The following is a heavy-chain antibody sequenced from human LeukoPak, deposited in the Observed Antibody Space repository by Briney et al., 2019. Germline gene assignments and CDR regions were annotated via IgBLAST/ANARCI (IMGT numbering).Heavy chain of an antibody. D-gene: IGHD2-15*01. CDR3: ARSVFSGVVAAQHEFDD. CDR2: ISSSSSYI. V-gene: IGHV3-21*01. Sequence: PGGSLRLSCAASGFTFSSYSMNWVRQAPGKGLEWVSSISSSSSYIYYADSLKGRFTISRDNAKNSVHLQMNSLRAEDTADYYCARSVFSGVVAAQHEFDDWGQGTLVTVSS. CDR1: GFTFSSYS. J-gene: IGHJ4*02.